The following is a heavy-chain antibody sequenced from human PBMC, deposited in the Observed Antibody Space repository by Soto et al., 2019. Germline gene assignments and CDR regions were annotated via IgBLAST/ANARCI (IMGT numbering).Heavy chain of an antibody. J-gene: IGHJ4*02. CDR3: AKGWKYYYDSSGYPDDY. CDR2: ISGSGGST. CDR1: GFTFSSYA. V-gene: IGHV3-23*01. Sequence: PGGSLRLSCAASGFTFSSYAMSWVRQAPGKGLEWVSAISGSGGSTYYADSVKGRFTISRDNSKNTLYLQMNSLRAEDTAVYYCAKGWKYYYDSSGYPDDYWGQGTLVTVSS. D-gene: IGHD3-22*01.